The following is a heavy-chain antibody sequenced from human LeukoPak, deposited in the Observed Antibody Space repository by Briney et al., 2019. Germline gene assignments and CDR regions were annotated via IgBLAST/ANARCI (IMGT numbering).Heavy chain of an antibody. CDR2: ISAYNGNT. D-gene: IGHD3-9*01. CDR3: VRGPILRYFDWLYSGNWFDP. V-gene: IGHV1-18*01. Sequence: ASVKVSCKASGYTFTSYGISWVRQAPGQGLEWMGWISAYNGNTNYAQKLQGRVTMTTDTSTSTAYMELSSLRSEDTAVYYCVRGPILRYFDWLYSGNWFDPWGQGTLVTVSS. CDR1: GYTFTSYG. J-gene: IGHJ5*02.